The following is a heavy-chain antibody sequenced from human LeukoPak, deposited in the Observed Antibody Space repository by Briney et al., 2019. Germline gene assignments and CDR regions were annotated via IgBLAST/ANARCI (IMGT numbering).Heavy chain of an antibody. V-gene: IGHV3-23*01. D-gene: IGHD2/OR15-2a*01. CDR2: IGESGGTT. CDR3: ARGAFYDY. J-gene: IGHJ4*02. Sequence: GGSLRLSCAASGFTFSSYGMTWVRQAPGKVLEWVATIGESGGTTYYADSVKGRFTISRDNSKNTLYLQMNSLRAEDTAVYFCARGAFYDYWGQGTLVTVSS. CDR1: GFTFSSYG.